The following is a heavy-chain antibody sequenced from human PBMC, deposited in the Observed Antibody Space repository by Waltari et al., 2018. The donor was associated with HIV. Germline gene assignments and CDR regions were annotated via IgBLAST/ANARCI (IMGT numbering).Heavy chain of an antibody. Sequence: QVPLVQSGAEVKKPGASVMVSSKASGYTFTSYDINWVQQAHGQGLEWMGWMNPSSGNTGYAQNFQGRLTMTRNTSISTAYMELSSLRSEDTAVYYCARTSGYNFEWARKLFADWGQGTLVTVSS. D-gene: IGHD5-18*01. CDR1: GYTFTSYD. CDR3: ARTSGYNFEWARKLFAD. J-gene: IGHJ4*02. V-gene: IGHV1-8*01. CDR2: MNPSSGNT.